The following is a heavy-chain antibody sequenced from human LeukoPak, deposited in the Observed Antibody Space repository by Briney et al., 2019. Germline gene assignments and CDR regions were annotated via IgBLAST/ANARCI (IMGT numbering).Heavy chain of an antibody. J-gene: IGHJ4*02. D-gene: IGHD6-19*01. V-gene: IGHV3-43*01. CDR3: VKDLVAASENVRGWYPMDY. CDR2: ISWNGARI. CDR1: GFTFAEYT. Sequence: GGSLRLSCAASGFTFAEYTMHWVRQAPGKGLEWVSIISWNGARIHYGDSVKGRFTISRDNSKISLYLQMNSMRTEDTALYYCVKDLVAASENVRGWYPMDYWGQGTLVTVSS.